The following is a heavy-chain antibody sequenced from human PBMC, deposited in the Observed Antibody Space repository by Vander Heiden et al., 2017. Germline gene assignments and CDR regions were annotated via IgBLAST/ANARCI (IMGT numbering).Heavy chain of an antibody. CDR3: AKDGSSGWYGGGMDV. CDR1: GFTFDVYA. J-gene: IGHJ6*02. V-gene: IGHV3-9*01. Sequence: VQLVESAAGLVQPGRSLRFPCAASGFTFDVYAMHWVRQAPGKGLEWVSGISWNSGSIGYADSVKGRFTISRDNAKNSLYLQMNSLRAEDTALYYCAKDGSSGWYGGGMDVWGQGTTVTVSS. CDR2: ISWNSGSI. D-gene: IGHD6-19*01.